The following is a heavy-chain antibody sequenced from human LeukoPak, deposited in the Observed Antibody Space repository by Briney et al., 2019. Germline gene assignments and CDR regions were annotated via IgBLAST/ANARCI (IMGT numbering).Heavy chain of an antibody. CDR3: ARGDYRGSYSNWFAP. J-gene: IGHJ5*02. V-gene: IGHV4-30-2*01. D-gene: IGHD1-26*01. CDR1: GGSISSGGYS. Sequence: SETLSLTCAVSGGSISSGGYSWSWIRQPPGKGLEWIGYIYHSGSTYYNPSLKSRVTISVDRSKNQFSLKLSSVTAADTAVYYCARGDYRGSYSNWFAPGGQGPLVTVPS. CDR2: IYHSGST.